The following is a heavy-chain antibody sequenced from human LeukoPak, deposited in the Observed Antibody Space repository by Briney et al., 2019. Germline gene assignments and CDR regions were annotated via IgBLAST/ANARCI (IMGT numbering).Heavy chain of an antibody. J-gene: IGHJ6*02. CDR2: ITVNNGYT. Sequence: ASVKVSCKAAGYTFTSHGFIWLRQAPGQGLEWMGWITVNNGYTKYAQELQGRVTMTTDTSTSTAYMELRSLRSDDTAVYYCATLAVAYYYYYGMDVWGQGTTVTVSS. CDR3: ATLAVAYYYYYGMDV. V-gene: IGHV1-18*01. D-gene: IGHD6-19*01. CDR1: GYTFTSHG.